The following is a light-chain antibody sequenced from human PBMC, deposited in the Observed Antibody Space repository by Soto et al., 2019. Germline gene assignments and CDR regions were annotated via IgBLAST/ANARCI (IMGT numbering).Light chain of an antibody. CDR3: QQCASSPPT. CDR2: GTS. Sequence: EVVLTQSPGTLSLSPGDRATLSCRASQSVGNSYVAWYQQRPGQAPRLLIYGTSSGATGIPDRFSGSGSGTDFTLTISRLEPEDFAMYYCQQCASSPPTFGQGTKVDIK. V-gene: IGKV3-20*01. CDR1: QSVGNSY. J-gene: IGKJ2*01.